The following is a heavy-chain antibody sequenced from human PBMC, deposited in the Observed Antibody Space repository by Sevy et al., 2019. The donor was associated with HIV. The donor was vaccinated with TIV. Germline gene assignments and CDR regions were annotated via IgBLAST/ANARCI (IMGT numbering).Heavy chain of an antibody. CDR1: SGSFSGYY. J-gene: IGHJ6*02. Sequence: SETLSLTCAVYSGSFSGYYWSWIRQPPGKGLEWIGEIIHSGSTNYNSSLKSRVTISVDTSMNQFSLKLSSVTAADTAVYYCARGRGYGSGSYFLGPSRNFYGMDVWGQGTTVTVSS. CDR3: ARGRGYGSGSYFLGPSRNFYGMDV. D-gene: IGHD3-10*01. CDR2: IIHSGST. V-gene: IGHV4-34*01.